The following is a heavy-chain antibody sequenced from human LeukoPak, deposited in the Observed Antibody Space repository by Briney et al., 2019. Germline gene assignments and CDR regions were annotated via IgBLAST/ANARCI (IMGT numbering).Heavy chain of an antibody. Sequence: ETLSLTCTVSGGSISSYYWSWIRQAPGKGLEWVSGISGSDGTTYYADSVKGRFTISRDNSKNTLYLQMNGLRAEDTAVYYCAKDSAKKYDDYWGQGTLVTVSS. CDR2: ISGSDGTT. CDR1: GGSISSYY. CDR3: AKDSAKKYDDY. D-gene: IGHD2/OR15-2a*01. V-gene: IGHV3-23*01. J-gene: IGHJ4*02.